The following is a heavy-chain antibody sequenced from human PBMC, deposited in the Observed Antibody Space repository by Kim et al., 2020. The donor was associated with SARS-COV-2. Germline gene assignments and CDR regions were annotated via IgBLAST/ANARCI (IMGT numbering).Heavy chain of an antibody. J-gene: IGHJ4*02. Sequence: GGSLRLSCAASGFTFSSYSMNWVRQAPGKGLEWVSSISTSSSYIYYADSVKGRFTISRDNAKNSLYLQMNSLRAEDTAVYYCARAVPAAPDYWGQGTLVTVSS. V-gene: IGHV3-21*01. CDR3: ARAVPAAPDY. CDR2: ISTSSSYI. D-gene: IGHD2-2*01. CDR1: GFTFSSYS.